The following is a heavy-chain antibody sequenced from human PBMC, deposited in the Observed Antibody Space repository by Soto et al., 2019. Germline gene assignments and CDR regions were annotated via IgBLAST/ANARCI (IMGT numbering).Heavy chain of an antibody. CDR2: ISGSGGST. V-gene: IGHV3-23*04. CDR1: GFTFSSYG. D-gene: IGHD2-15*01. J-gene: IGHJ4*02. Sequence: VQLVESGGGVVQPGRSLRLSCAASGFTFSSYGMHWVRQAPGKGLEWVSAISGSGGSTYYADSVKGRFTISRDNSKNTLYLQMNSLRAEDTAVYYCAKPGVKDIVVVVAARGLLTDWGQGTLVTVSS. CDR3: AKPGVKDIVVVVAARGLLTD.